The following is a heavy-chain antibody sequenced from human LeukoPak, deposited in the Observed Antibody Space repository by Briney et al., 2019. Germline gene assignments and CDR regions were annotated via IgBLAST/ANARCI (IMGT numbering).Heavy chain of an antibody. CDR2: INYSGST. CDR3: ARGDVDDFWSGYLYDAFDI. D-gene: IGHD3-3*01. V-gene: IGHV4-59*08. CDR1: GGSISNYY. J-gene: IGHJ3*02. Sequence: SETLSLTCTVSGGSISNYYWSWIRQPPGKGLEWIGYINYSGSTNSNPSLKSRVTISVDTSKNQFSLKLSSVTAADTAVYYCARGDVDDFWSGYLYDAFDIWGQGTMVTVSS.